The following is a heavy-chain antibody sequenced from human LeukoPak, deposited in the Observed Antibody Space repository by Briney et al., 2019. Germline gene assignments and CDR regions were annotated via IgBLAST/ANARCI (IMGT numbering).Heavy chain of an antibody. CDR3: AKDPSYYGSTSNNDY. V-gene: IGHV3-23*03. J-gene: IGHJ4*02. Sequence: GGSLRLSCAASGFTFSSYGMSWVRQAPGKGLEWVSVIYSGGSTYYADSVKGRFTISRDNSKNTLYLQMNSLRAEDTAVYYCAKDPSYYGSTSNNDYWGQGTLVTVSS. CDR1: GFTFSSYG. D-gene: IGHD3-10*01. CDR2: IYSGGST.